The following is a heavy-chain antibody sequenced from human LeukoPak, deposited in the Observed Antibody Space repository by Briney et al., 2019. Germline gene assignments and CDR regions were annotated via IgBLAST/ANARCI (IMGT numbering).Heavy chain of an antibody. J-gene: IGHJ4*02. CDR3: ARERTTGREFDY. CDR2: IYYSGST. V-gene: IGHV4-4*01. Sequence: SAGTLSLTCTVSGGSISSRNWWNWVRQPPGKGLEWIGYIYYSGSTNYNPSLKSRVTISVDTSKNQFSLKLSSVTAADTAVYFCARERTTGREFDYWGQGTLVTVSS. D-gene: IGHD4-11*01. CDR1: GGSISSRNW.